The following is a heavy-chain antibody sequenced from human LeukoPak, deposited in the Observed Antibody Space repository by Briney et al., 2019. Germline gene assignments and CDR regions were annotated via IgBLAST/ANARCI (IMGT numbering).Heavy chain of an antibody. J-gene: IGHJ3*02. Sequence: PSETLSLTCAVYGGSFSGYYWSWIRQPPGKGLEWIGEINHSGSTNYNPSLKSRVTISVDTSKNQFSLKLSSVTAADTAVHYCARGRGLYSYGPRAFDIWGQGPMVTVSS. CDR1: GGSFSGYY. CDR2: INHSGST. V-gene: IGHV4-34*01. D-gene: IGHD5-18*01. CDR3: ARGRGLYSYGPRAFDI.